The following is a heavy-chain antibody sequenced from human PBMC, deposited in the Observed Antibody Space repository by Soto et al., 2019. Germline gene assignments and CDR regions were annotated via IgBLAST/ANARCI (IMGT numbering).Heavy chain of an antibody. J-gene: IGHJ4*02. CDR2: IIPISGAA. D-gene: IGHD4-17*01. Sequence: QVQLVQSGADVKKPGSSVKVSCKASGGTFSNYVVNWVRQAPGQGLEWMGRIIPISGAANYAQKFQGRGTITADKSTTTSLMELKSPRSEEKALYYFGIGMTRTLVPFFDFWGQGTLVTVSS. CDR1: GGTFSNYV. CDR3: GIGMTRTLVPFFDF. V-gene: IGHV1-69*06.